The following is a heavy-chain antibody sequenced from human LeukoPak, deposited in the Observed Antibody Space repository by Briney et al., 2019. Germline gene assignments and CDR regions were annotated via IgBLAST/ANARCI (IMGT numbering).Heavy chain of an antibody. J-gene: IGHJ3*02. CDR2: ISYDGSNK. CDR3: ARDFTVLEWLSHAFDI. CDR1: GFTFSSYA. D-gene: IGHD3-3*01. V-gene: IGHV3-30-3*01. Sequence: GGSLRLSCAASGFTFSSYAMHWVRQAPGKGLEWVAVISYDGSNKYYADSVKGRFTISRDNSKNTLYLQMNSLRAEDTAVYYCARDFTVLEWLSHAFDIWGQGTMVTVSS.